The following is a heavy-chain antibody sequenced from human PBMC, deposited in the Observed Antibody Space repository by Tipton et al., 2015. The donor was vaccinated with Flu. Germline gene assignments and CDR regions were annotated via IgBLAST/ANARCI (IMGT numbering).Heavy chain of an antibody. Sequence: LRLSCTVSGGSISSNTYYWGWIRQPPGKGLEWIGSFYYSGTTSYNPSLKSRLTVSLDTSKIHFSLRLTSVTAADTGVYFCARDTTTRPRVFDIWGQGTMVAVSP. CDR2: FYYSGTT. V-gene: IGHV4-61*03. D-gene: IGHD1-1*01. CDR1: GGSISSNTYY. CDR3: ARDTTTRPRVFDI. J-gene: IGHJ3*02.